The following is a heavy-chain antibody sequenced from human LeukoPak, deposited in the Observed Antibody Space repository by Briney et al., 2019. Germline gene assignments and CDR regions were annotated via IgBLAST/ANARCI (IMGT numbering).Heavy chain of an antibody. CDR1: GGSISSYY. J-gene: IGHJ3*02. Sequence: PSETLSLTCTVSGGSISSYYWSWIRQPPGKGLEWIGYIYYSGSTNYNPSLKSRVTISVDTSKNQFSLKLSSVTAADTAVYYCARDTLIGYCSGGSCFRAFDIWGQGTMVTVSS. D-gene: IGHD2-15*01. CDR3: ARDTLIGYCSGGSCFRAFDI. V-gene: IGHV4-59*12. CDR2: IYYSGST.